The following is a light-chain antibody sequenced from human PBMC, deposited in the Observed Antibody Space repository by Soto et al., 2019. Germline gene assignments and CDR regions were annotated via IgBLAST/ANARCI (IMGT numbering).Light chain of an antibody. V-gene: IGKV1-5*03. CDR3: QQSFSVPYT. CDR2: ESS. J-gene: IGKJ2*01. CDR1: QSISSW. Sequence: DIQMTQSPSTLSASVGDRVTITCRASQSISSWLAWYQQKPGTAPKLLIYESSTLESGVPSRFSGSRSGTEFTLTISGLLPEDFATYYCQQSFSVPYTFGQGTKMEI.